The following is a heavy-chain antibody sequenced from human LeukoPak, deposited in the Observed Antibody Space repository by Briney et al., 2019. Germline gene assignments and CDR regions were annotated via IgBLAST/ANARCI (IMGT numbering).Heavy chain of an antibody. Sequence: PGGSLRLSCAASGFTFGSYEMNWVRQAPGKGLEWVSYISSSAATTYYADSVKGRFTISRDNAKNSLYLQMNSLRAEDTAVCYCARQQLQLWYDWGQGTLVTVSS. CDR3: ARQQLQLWYD. V-gene: IGHV3-48*03. CDR2: ISSSAATT. CDR1: GFTFGSYE. J-gene: IGHJ4*02. D-gene: IGHD5-18*01.